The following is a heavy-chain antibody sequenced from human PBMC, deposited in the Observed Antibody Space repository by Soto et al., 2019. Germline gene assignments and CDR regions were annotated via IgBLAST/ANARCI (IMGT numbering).Heavy chain of an antibody. CDR3: ARQPTTGDTDLWFDP. V-gene: IGHV4-39*01. J-gene: IGHJ5*02. Sequence: PSETLSLTCNVSGGSISTSRSYWAWIRQHPGKGLEWLANIFYSGSTYYNPSLASRVTVSVDTSKNEFSLKLRSVTAADTAVYYCARQPTTGDTDLWFDPWGQGTLVTVSS. CDR1: GGSISTSRSY. CDR2: IFYSGST. D-gene: IGHD2-21*01.